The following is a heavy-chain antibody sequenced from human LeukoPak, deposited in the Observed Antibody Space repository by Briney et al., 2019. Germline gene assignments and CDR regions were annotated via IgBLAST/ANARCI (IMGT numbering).Heavy chain of an antibody. V-gene: IGHV3-74*01. CDR1: GFTFTTYW. CDR3: ARDAVDTANAV. J-gene: IGHJ6*02. Sequence: GGSLRLSCAASGFTFTTYWMHWVRQAPGKGRVWVSHINSDGSITSYADSVKGRFTISRDNAKNTLYLQMNSLRAEDTAVYYCARDAVDTANAVWGQGTTVTVSS. CDR2: INSDGSIT. D-gene: IGHD5-18*01.